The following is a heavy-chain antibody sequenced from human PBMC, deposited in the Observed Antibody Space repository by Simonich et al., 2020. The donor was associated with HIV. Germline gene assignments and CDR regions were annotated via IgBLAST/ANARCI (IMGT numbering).Heavy chain of an antibody. CDR3: ARHSGYADAFDI. D-gene: IGHD5-12*01. V-gene: IGHV4-34*01. Sequence: QVQLQQWGAGLLKPSETLSLTCAVYGGSSSGYYWSWIRQPPGKGLECIGDIDDSGSPNYSPSLKIRVTISLDTSKNQFSLKLSSVTAADTAVYYCARHSGYADAFDIWGQGTMITVSS. CDR2: IDDSGSP. J-gene: IGHJ3*02. CDR1: GGSSSGYY.